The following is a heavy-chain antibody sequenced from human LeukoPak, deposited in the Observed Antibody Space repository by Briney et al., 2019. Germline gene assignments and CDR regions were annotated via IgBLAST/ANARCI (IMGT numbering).Heavy chain of an antibody. Sequence: PSETLSLTCTVSGGSISSGAYYWGWIRQPPGKGLEWIGSIYYSGSTYYNPSLKSRLTISVDTSKKQFSLKLSSVTAADTAVYYCARLQRTLDAFDIWGQGTMVTVSS. J-gene: IGHJ3*02. CDR3: ARLQRTLDAFDI. CDR2: IYYSGST. CDR1: GGSISSGAYY. D-gene: IGHD1-14*01. V-gene: IGHV4-39*07.